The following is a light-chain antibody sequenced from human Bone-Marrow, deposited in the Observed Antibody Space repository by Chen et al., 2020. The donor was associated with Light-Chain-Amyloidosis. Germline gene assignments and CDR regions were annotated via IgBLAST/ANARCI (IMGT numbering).Light chain of an antibody. J-gene: IGLJ1*01. CDR1: SSDVGGDNH. CDR3: SSYTITNTLV. Sequence: QSALTQPASVSGSPGQSITISCTGTSSDVGGDNHVSWYQQHPDKAPKLLIYEVTNRPSWVPARFSGAKSDNAASLNISGLQTEDEADYFWSSYTITNTLVFGSGTRVTVL. CDR2: EVT. V-gene: IGLV2-14*01.